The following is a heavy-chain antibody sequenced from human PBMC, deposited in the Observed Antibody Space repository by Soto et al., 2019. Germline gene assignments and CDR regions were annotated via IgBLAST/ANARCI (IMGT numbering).Heavy chain of an antibody. V-gene: IGHV1-18*01. Sequence: QVQLVQSGAEVKKPGASVKVSCKASGYTFTSYGISWVRQAPGQGLEWMGWISAYNGNTNYAQKLQGRVTMTTDTPTSTADMGLGSLRSDDTAVYCWARVLWAYGMDVWGQGTTVTFSS. D-gene: IGHD3-10*01. CDR1: GYTFTSYG. CDR3: ARVLWAYGMDV. J-gene: IGHJ6*02. CDR2: ISAYNGNT.